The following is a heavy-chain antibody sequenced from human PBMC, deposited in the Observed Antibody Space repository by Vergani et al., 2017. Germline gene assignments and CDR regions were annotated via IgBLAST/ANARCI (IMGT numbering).Heavy chain of an antibody. D-gene: IGHD1-7*01. CDR1: GSSFTSYL. CDR3: ARATPYNWNYGFDP. V-gene: IGHV5-51*01. CDR2: IYPGDSAT. J-gene: IGHJ5*02. Sequence: EVQLVQSGAEVKKPGESLKISCKGSGSSFTSYLIGWVRQMPGKGLEWMGIIYPGDSATRYSPSFQGQVTISADKSITAAYLQWSSLKASDTAMYYCARATPYNWNYGFDPWGQGTLVTVSS.